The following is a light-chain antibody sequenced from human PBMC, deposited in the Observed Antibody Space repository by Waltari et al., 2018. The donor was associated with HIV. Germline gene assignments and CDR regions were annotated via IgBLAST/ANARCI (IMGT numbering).Light chain of an antibody. CDR3: CSYAGGNKV. V-gene: IGLV2-11*01. J-gene: IGLJ3*02. CDR2: DGT. Sequence: QSALTQPRSVSGSPGQSVTISCTGTSSDVGYYNYVSWYQQYPGKAPKLMIYDGTKLPSGVPDRFSASKSGNTASLTISGRQAEDEADYYCCSYAGGNKVFGGGTKLTVL. CDR1: SSDVGYYNY.